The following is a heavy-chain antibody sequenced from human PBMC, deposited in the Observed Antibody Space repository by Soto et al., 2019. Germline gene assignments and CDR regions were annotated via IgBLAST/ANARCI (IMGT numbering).Heavy chain of an antibody. CDR1: GYTFTHYW. D-gene: IGHD1-26*01. J-gene: IGHJ4*02. CDR2: IYPSDSRV. CDR3: ARPRDSGSYYYSFDS. V-gene: IGHV5-51*01. Sequence: EYLKISCKVSGYTFTHYWLAWVRQVPGKGLEWVCVIYPSDSRVTYPPPFQGRDTISADVSITTSSLPLSSLRTSDTATYFCARPRDSGSYYYSFDSWGQGTTVTVSS.